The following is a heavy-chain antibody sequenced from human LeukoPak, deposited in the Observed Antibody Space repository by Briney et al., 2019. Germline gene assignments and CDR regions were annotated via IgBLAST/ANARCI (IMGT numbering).Heavy chain of an antibody. D-gene: IGHD6-19*01. V-gene: IGHV5-51*01. Sequence: GEALQISWKGSGYSFTSYWIGWGRQLPGKGLEWMGIIYPGDSDTRYSPSFQGQVTISADKSISTAYLQWSSLKASDTAMYYCARAVAGTPSFDYWGQGTLVTVSS. J-gene: IGHJ4*02. CDR2: IYPGDSDT. CDR1: GYSFTSYW. CDR3: ARAVAGTPSFDY.